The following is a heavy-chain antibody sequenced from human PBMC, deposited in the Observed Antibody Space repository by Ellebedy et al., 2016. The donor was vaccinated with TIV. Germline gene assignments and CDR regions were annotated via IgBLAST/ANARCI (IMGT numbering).Heavy chain of an antibody. CDR2: ISSSGSTI. CDR3: ARTLTRDYGDYEYYFDY. D-gene: IGHD4-17*01. Sequence: GESLKISXAASGFTFSDYYMSWIRQAPGKGLEWVSYISSSGSTIYYADSVKGRFTISRDNAKNSLYLQMNSLRAEDTAVYYCARTLTRDYGDYEYYFDYWGQGTLVTVSS. CDR1: GFTFSDYY. V-gene: IGHV3-11*01. J-gene: IGHJ4*02.